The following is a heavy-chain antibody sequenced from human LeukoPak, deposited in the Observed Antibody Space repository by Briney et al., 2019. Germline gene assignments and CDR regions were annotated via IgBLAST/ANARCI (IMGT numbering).Heavy chain of an antibody. V-gene: IGHV1-69*06. CDR2: IIPIFGTA. Sequence: ASVKVSCKASGGTFSSYAISWVRQAPGQGLEWMGGIIPIFGTANYAQKFQGRVTITVDKSTSTAYMELSSLRSEDTAVYYCARDVSKAGYSSGWYYDYWGQGTLVTVSS. CDR1: GGTFSSYA. CDR3: ARDVSKAGYSSGWYYDY. D-gene: IGHD6-19*01. J-gene: IGHJ4*02.